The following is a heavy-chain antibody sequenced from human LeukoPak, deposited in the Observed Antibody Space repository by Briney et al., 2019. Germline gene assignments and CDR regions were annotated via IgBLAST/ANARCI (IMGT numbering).Heavy chain of an antibody. CDR1: GFSITDYF. CDR3: ARAVDQDFDY. CDR2: INPSDGFT. J-gene: IGHJ4*02. V-gene: IGHV1-46*01. Sequence: ASVKVSCKTSGFSITDYFMHWVRPAPGQGLEWTGMINPSDGFTRQAQKFEGRVTITSDTSTSTVYMEMSSLTSEDTAVYYCARAVDQDFDYWGQGTLVTVS. D-gene: IGHD3/OR15-3a*01.